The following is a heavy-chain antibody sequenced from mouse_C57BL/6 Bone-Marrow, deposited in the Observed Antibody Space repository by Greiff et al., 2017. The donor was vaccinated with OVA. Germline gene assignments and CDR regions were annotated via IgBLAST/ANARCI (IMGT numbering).Heavy chain of an antibody. CDR2: ISNLAYSI. CDR1: GFTFSDYG. CDR3: ARLRYYGSSYGWYFDV. V-gene: IGHV5-15*01. J-gene: IGHJ1*03. Sequence: EVKLMESGGGLVQPGGSLKLSCAASGFTFSDYGMAWVRQAPRKGPEWVAFISNLAYSIYYADTVTGRFTISRENAKNTLYLEMSSLRSEDTAMYYCARLRYYGSSYGWYFDVWGTGTTVTVSS. D-gene: IGHD1-1*01.